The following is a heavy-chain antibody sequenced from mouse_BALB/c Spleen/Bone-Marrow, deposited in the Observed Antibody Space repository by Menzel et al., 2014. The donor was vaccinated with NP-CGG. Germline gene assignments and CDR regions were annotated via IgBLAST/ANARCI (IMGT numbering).Heavy chain of an antibody. V-gene: IGHV5-6*01. CDR1: GFTFSSYG. CDR2: ISSGGSYT. J-gene: IGHJ3*01. D-gene: IGHD2-10*01. Sequence: EVQGVESGGDLVKPGGSLKLSCAASGFTFSSYGMSWVRQTPDKRLEWVATISSGGSYTYYPDSVKGRFTTSRDNAKNTLYLQMSSLKSEDTAMYYCARGGGAYYGNYWFAYWGQGTLVTVSA. CDR3: ARGGGAYYGNYWFAY.